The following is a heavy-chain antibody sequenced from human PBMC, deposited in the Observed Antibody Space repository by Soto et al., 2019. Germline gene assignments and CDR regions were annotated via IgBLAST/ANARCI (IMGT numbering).Heavy chain of an antibody. Sequence: ASVKVSCKVSGYTLTELSMHWVRQAPGKGLEWMGGFDPEDGETVYAQKFQGRVTMTEDTSTDTAYMELSSLRSEDTAVYYRAGRGFGAAGFFDYWGQGTLVTVS. CDR2: FDPEDGET. CDR1: GYTLTELS. CDR3: AGRGFGAAGFFDY. D-gene: IGHD6-13*01. J-gene: IGHJ4*02. V-gene: IGHV1-24*01.